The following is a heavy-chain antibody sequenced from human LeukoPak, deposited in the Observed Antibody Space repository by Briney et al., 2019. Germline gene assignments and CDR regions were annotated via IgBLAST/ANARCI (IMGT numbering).Heavy chain of an antibody. V-gene: IGHV3-23*01. D-gene: IGHD3-10*01. J-gene: IGHJ4*02. Sequence: GGSLRLSCAASGFTFNTNAMSWVRQAPGKGLEWVSAISGRTGGTYYADSVKGRFTISRDNSKSTLYLQMDNLRAEDTAVYYCASYDYGSGSYYKHFDYWGQGTLVTVSS. CDR1: GFTFNTNA. CDR2: ISGRTGGT. CDR3: ASYDYGSGSYYKHFDY.